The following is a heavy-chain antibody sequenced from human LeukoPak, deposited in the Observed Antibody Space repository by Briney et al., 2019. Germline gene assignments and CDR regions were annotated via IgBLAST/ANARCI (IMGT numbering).Heavy chain of an antibody. D-gene: IGHD2-15*01. J-gene: IGHJ6*03. CDR3: ARSVVAATQGYYYYYYMDV. Sequence: PSETLSLTCTVSGGSISSHYWSWIRQPPGKGLEWIGYIYYSGRIIYNPSLKSRVTISVDTSKTQFSLKLSSVTAADTVVYYCARSVVAATQGYYYYYYMDVWGKGTTVTVSS. CDR2: IYYSGRI. CDR1: GGSISSHY. V-gene: IGHV4-59*11.